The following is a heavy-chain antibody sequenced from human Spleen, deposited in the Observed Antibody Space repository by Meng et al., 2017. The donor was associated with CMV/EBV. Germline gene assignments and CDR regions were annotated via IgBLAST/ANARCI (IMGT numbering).Heavy chain of an antibody. J-gene: IGHJ3*02. CDR3: TRVDCSGPSCHLRPFDI. Sequence: GESLKISCAASGFTFSDHYMDWVRQAPGKGLEWVSSVSGTNRYINYAESVRGRFTVSRDNANNSLSLQMSSLRGDDTAVYYCTRVDCSGPSCHLRPFDIWGQGTLVTVSS. D-gene: IGHD2-15*01. CDR1: GFTFSDHY. CDR2: VSGTNRYI. V-gene: IGHV3-21*06.